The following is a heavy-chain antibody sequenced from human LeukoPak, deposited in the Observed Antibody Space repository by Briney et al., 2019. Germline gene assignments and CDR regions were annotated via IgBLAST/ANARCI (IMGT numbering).Heavy chain of an antibody. Sequence: GRSLRLSCAASGFTFSSYGMHWVRQAPGKGLEWVAVISYDGSNKYYADSVKGRFTISRVNSKNTLYLQMNSLRAEDTAVYYCAKDPSGYDYFDYWGQGTLVTVSS. CDR2: ISYDGSNK. D-gene: IGHD5-12*01. CDR1: GFTFSSYG. CDR3: AKDPSGYDYFDY. V-gene: IGHV3-30*18. J-gene: IGHJ4*02.